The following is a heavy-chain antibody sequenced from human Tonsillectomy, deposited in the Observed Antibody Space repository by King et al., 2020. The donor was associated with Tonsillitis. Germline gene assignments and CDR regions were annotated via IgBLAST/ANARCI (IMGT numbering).Heavy chain of an antibody. Sequence: VQLVESGGGLVQPGGALRLSCAASGFTFCIYAMSWVRPAPGKGLEGGSGISGVALGTDYADSVKGRVTISRDNSKNTLYLRINSLRAEDTAVYYCAKGVSPVDYFDYWGQGTLVTVSS. J-gene: IGHJ4*02. V-gene: IGHV3-23*04. CDR3: AKGVSPVDYFDY. D-gene: IGHD2/OR15-2a*01. CDR1: GFTFCIYA. CDR2: ISGVALGT.